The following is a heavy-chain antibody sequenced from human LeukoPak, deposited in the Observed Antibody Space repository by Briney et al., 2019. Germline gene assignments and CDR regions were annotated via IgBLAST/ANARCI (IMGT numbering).Heavy chain of an antibody. V-gene: IGHV1-69*01. CDR2: IIPIFGTA. Sequence: SVKVSCKASGGTFTSYAISWVRQAPGQGLEWRGGIIPIFGTANYAQKFQGRVTITADASTSTAYMELSSLRSEDTAVYYCALCPYYDILTSYYFDYWGQGTLVTVSS. CDR1: GGTFTSYA. CDR3: ALCPYYDILTSYYFDY. D-gene: IGHD3-9*01. J-gene: IGHJ4*02.